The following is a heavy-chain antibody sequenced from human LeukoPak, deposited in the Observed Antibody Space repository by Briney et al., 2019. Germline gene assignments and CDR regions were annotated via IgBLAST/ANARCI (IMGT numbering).Heavy chain of an antibody. V-gene: IGHV1-2*02. J-gene: IGHJ4*02. CDR2: INPNSGGT. D-gene: IGHD5-18*01. CDR3: AGTDTAMVPSFDY. CDR1: GYTFTGYY. Sequence: ASVTVSCKASGYTFTGYYMHWVRQAPGQGLEWMGWINPNSGGTNYAQKFQGRVTMTRDTSISTAYMELSRLRSDDTAVYYCAGTDTAMVPSFDYWGQGTLVTVSS.